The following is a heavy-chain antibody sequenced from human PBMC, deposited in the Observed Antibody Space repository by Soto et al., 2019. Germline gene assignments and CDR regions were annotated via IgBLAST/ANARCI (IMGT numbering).Heavy chain of an antibody. Sequence: QVQLQESGPGLVKPSETLSLTCTVSGGSINNYYWSWLRQPPGKGLEWIGYIYYSGSTHYNPSLNSRLTLSLATSKTQFSLRPSSVTAADTAVYYCARGEGYSSSCSYYYYYMDVWCKGTTVTVSS. D-gene: IGHD6-13*01. CDR2: IYYSGST. V-gene: IGHV4-59*08. CDR1: GGSINNYY. CDR3: ARGEGYSSSCSYYYYYMDV. J-gene: IGHJ6*03.